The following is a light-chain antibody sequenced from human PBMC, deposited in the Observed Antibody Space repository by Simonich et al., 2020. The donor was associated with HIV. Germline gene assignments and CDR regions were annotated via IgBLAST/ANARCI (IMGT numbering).Light chain of an antibody. CDR3: SSYTTSSTWV. CDR1: SSDFGGYNY. CDR2: DVR. V-gene: IGLV2-14*01. J-gene: IGLJ3*02. Sequence: QSALTQPAYVSGSPGQSITISCTGTSSDFGGYNYVSWYQQHPGQAPKLMIYDVRKRPSGISTRFSGSKSGNTASLTISGLQAEDEADYYCSSYTTSSTWVFGGGTKLTVL.